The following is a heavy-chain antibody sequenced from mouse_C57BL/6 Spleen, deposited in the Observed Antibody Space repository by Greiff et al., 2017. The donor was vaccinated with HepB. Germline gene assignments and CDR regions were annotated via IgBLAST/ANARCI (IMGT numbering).Heavy chain of an antibody. CDR3: AREDDGYDAMDY. CDR1: GFTFSDYY. Sequence: EVKLVESAGGLVQPGSSMKLSCTASGFTFSDYYMAWVRQVPEKGLEWVANINYDGSSTYYLDSLKSRFIISRDNAKNILYLQMSSLKSEDTATYYCAREDDGYDAMDYWGQGTSVTVSS. D-gene: IGHD2-3*01. J-gene: IGHJ4*01. CDR2: INYDGSST. V-gene: IGHV5-16*01.